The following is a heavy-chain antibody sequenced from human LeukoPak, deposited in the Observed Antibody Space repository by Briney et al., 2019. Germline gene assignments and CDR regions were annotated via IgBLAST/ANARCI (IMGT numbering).Heavy chain of an antibody. CDR3: AREYYYGMDV. CDR2: ISYDGSNK. V-gene: IGHV3-30*03. Sequence: GRSLRLSCAASGFTLSSYGMHWVRQAPGKGLEWVAVISYDGSNKYYADSVKGRFTISRDNSKNTLYLQMNSLRAEDTAVYYCAREYYYGMDVWGQGTTVTVSS. CDR1: GFTLSSYG. J-gene: IGHJ6*02.